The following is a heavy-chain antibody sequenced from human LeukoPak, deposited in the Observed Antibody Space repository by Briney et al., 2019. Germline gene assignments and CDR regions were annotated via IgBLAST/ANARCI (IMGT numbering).Heavy chain of an antibody. CDR2: IYYSGST. CDR1: GGSISSGDYY. CDR3: ARGANYCDSSVGAFDI. Sequence: PSETLSLTCTVSGGSISSGDYYWSWIRQPPGKGLEWIGYIYYSGSTYYNPSLKSRVTISVNTSKNQFSLKLSSVTAADTAVYYCARGANYCDSSVGAFDIWGQGTMVTVSS. J-gene: IGHJ3*02. V-gene: IGHV4-30-4*01. D-gene: IGHD3-22*01.